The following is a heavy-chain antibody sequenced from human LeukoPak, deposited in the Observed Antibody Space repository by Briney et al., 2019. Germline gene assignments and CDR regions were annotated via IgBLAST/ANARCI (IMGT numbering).Heavy chain of an antibody. V-gene: IGHV4-34*01. J-gene: IGHJ4*02. CDR1: GGSFSGYY. Sequence: TSETLSLTCAVYGGSFSGYYWSWIRQPPGKGLEWIGEINHSGSTNYNPSLKSRVTISVDTSKNQFSLKLSSVTAADTAVYYCARGRINEVPAATSPIDYWGQGTLVTVSS. D-gene: IGHD2-2*01. CDR2: INHSGST. CDR3: ARGRINEVPAATSPIDY.